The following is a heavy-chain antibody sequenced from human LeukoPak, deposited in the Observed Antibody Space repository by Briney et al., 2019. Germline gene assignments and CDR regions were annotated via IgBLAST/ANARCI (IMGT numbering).Heavy chain of an antibody. V-gene: IGHV1-2*02. CDR1: GYTFTGYY. Sequence: APVKVSCKASGYTFTGYYMHWVRQAPGQGLEWMGWINPTSGGTNYAQKFQGRVTMTRDTSISTAYMELSRLRSDDTAVYYCARCRGSGLTGFPNWFDPWGQGTLVTVSS. CDR2: INPTSGGT. CDR3: ARCRGSGLTGFPNWFDP. D-gene: IGHD3-10*01. J-gene: IGHJ5*02.